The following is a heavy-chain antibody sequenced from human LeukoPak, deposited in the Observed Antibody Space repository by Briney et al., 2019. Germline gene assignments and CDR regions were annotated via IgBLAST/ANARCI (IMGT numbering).Heavy chain of an antibody. CDR2: ISAYNGNT. Sequence: ASVKVSCKASGYTFTSYGISWVRQAPGQGLEWMGWISAYNGNTNYAQKLQGRVTMTTDTSTSTAYMELRSLRSDDTAVYYCARVFYYDTSGHNWFDSWGPGTLVTVSS. CDR3: ARVFYYDTSGHNWFDS. D-gene: IGHD3-22*01. J-gene: IGHJ5*01. V-gene: IGHV1-18*01. CDR1: GYTFTSYG.